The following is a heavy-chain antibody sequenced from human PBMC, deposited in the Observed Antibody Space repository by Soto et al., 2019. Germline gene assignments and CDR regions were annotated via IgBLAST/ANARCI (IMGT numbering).Heavy chain of an antibody. CDR2: IIPIFGTA. J-gene: IGHJ6*02. Sequence: GASVKVSCKASGGTFSSYAISWVRQAPGQGLEWMGGIIPIFGTANYAQKLQGRVTITADKSTSTAYMELSSLRSEDTAVYYCASPRGSYYDSSGYYSDYYYYGMDVWGQGTTVTVSS. CDR1: GGTFSSYA. V-gene: IGHV1-69*06. CDR3: ASPRGSYYDSSGYYSDYYYYGMDV. D-gene: IGHD3-22*01.